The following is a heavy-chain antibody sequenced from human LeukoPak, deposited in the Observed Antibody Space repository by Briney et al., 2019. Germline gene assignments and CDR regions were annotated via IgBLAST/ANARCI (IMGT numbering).Heavy chain of an antibody. CDR2: ISAYSGNT. CDR3: ARVSVRYDSSGLFDY. V-gene: IGHV1-18*01. CDR1: GYTFTSYG. D-gene: IGHD3-22*01. J-gene: IGHJ4*02. Sequence: ASVKVSCKASGYTFTSYGISWVRLAPGQGLEWMGWISAYSGNTNYAQKLQGRVTMTTDTSTSTAYMELRSLRSDDTAVYYCARVSVRYDSSGLFDYWGQGTLVTVSS.